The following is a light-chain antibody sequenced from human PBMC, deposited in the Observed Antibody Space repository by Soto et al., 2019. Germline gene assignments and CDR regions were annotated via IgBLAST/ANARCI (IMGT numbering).Light chain of an antibody. V-gene: IGKV1-5*03. Sequence: DIQMTQSPSPLSASEGDRVTITCRASQSINKWLAWYQQRPGKAPKLMIYEASTLKSGVPSRFSGSGSGTEFTLTISSLQPDDVATYYCQHYNSYSEALGQGTKVDIK. CDR1: QSINKW. CDR3: QHYNSYSEA. J-gene: IGKJ1*01. CDR2: EAS.